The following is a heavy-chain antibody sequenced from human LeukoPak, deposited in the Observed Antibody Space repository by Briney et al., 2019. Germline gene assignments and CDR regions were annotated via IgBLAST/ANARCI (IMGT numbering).Heavy chain of an antibody. J-gene: IGHJ4*02. CDR1: GGSVSSGSYY. D-gene: IGHD4-17*01. CDR2: INHSGST. V-gene: IGHV4-39*07. Sequence: SETLSLTCTVSGGSVSSGSYYWSWIRQPPGKGLEWIGEINHSGSTNYNPSLKSRVTISVDTSKNQFSLKLSSVTAADTAVYYCARGLDYGDLTDYFDYWGQGTLVTVSS. CDR3: ARGLDYGDLTDYFDY.